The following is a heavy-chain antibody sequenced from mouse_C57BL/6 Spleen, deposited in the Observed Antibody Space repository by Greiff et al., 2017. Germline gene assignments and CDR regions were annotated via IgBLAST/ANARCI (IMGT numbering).Heavy chain of an antibody. CDR3: TIFDDYGLDY. V-gene: IGHV14-4*01. CDR1: GFNIKDDY. D-gene: IGHD2-4*01. CDR2: IDPENGDT. J-gene: IGHJ2*01. Sequence: EVKLQESGAELVRPGASVKLSCTASGFNIKDDYMHWVKQRPEQGLEWIGWIDPENGDTEYASKFQGKATITADTSSNTAYLQLSSLTSEDTAVYYCTIFDDYGLDYWGQGTTLTVSS.